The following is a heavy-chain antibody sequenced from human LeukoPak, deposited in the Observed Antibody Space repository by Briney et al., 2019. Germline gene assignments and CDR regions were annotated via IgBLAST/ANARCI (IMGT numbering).Heavy chain of an antibody. J-gene: IGHJ4*02. CDR2: VYYTGST. CDR1: GGYISSYY. V-gene: IGHV4-59*01. D-gene: IGHD3-10*01. Sequence: PSETLSLTCTVSGGYISSYYWSWIRQPPGEGLEWIGYVYYTGSTNYNPSLKSRVSISVDTSKNQFSLKLRSVCAADTAVYYCARDGGRGVPLNYWGQGTLVTVSS. CDR3: ARDGGRGVPLNY.